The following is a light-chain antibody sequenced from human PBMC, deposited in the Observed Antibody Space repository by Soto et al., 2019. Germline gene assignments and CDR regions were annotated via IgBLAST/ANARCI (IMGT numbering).Light chain of an antibody. CDR2: DNN. CDR3: ASWDDSLNGLL. CDR1: SSNIGINA. J-gene: IGLJ1*01. Sequence: QSVLTQPTSASGTPGQRVTISCSESSSNIGINAVNWFQQLPGTAPKLLMYDNNQRPSGVPDRVSGSKSGTSASLAISGLQSDDEADYYCASWDDSLNGLLFGTGTKLTVL. V-gene: IGLV1-44*01.